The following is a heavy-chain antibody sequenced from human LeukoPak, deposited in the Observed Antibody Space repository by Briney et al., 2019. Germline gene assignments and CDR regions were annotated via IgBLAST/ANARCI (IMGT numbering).Heavy chain of an antibody. Sequence: GGSLRLSCAASGFTFDDYAMHWVRQAPGKGLEWVSLISWDGGSTYYADSVKGRFTISRDNSKNSLYLQMNSLRAEDTALYYCAKDISGSYFPDYWGQGTLVTVSS. D-gene: IGHD1-26*01. CDR1: GFTFDDYA. J-gene: IGHJ4*02. CDR3: AKDISGSYFPDY. V-gene: IGHV3-43D*03. CDR2: ISWDGGST.